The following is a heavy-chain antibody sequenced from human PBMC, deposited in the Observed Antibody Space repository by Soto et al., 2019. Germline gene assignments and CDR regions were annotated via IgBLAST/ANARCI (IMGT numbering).Heavy chain of an antibody. CDR1: GGTFSSYT. CDR2: IIPILGIA. J-gene: IGHJ5*02. Sequence: QVQLVQSGAEVKKPGSSVKVSCKASGGTFSSYTISWVRQAPGQGLEWMGRIIPILGIANYAQKFQGRVTITAXXSXSXXYMELSSLRSEDTAVYYCAREGYCSGGSCSNWFDPWGQGTLVTVSS. D-gene: IGHD2-15*01. V-gene: IGHV1-69*08. CDR3: AREGYCSGGSCSNWFDP.